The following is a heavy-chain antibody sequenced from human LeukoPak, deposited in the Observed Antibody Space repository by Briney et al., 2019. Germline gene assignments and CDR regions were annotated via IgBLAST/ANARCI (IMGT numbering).Heavy chain of an antibody. J-gene: IGHJ4*02. V-gene: IGHV3-48*01. Sequence: GGSLRLSCAASGFTFSSYSVNWVRQAPGKGLEWVSYISSSSSTIYYADSVKGRFTISRDNAKNSLYLQMNSLRAEDTAVYYCARMDWDIVVVPAAFFDYWGQGTLVTVSS. CDR2: ISSSSSTI. CDR3: ARMDWDIVVVPAAFFDY. D-gene: IGHD2-2*01. CDR1: GFTFSSYS.